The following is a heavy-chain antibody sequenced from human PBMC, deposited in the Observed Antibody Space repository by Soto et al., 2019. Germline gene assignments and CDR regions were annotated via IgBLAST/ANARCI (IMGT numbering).Heavy chain of an antibody. V-gene: IGHV4-31*03. J-gene: IGHJ6*03. CDR3: ARDSPVRAARPIYRYYYYMDV. CDR2: IYYSGST. Sequence: SETLSLTCTVSGGSISSGGYYWSWIRQHPGKGLEWIGYIYYSGSTYYNPSLKSRVTISVDTSKNQFSLKLSSVTAADTAVYYCARDSPVRAARPIYRYYYYMDVWGKGTTVTVSS. D-gene: IGHD6-6*01. CDR1: GGSISSGGYY.